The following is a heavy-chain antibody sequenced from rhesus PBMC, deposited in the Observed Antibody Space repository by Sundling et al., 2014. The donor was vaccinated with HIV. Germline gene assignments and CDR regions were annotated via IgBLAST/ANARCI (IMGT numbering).Heavy chain of an antibody. Sequence: QLQLQESGPGLVKPSETLSVTCAVSDDSISSSYWSWIRQAPGKGLEWIGRIYGSGGSTNYNPSLKSRVTVSKDTSKNQFSLNLSSVTAADTALYYCARSNPLYLDFDVWGPESWSPSRQ. J-gene: IGHJ5-1*01. V-gene: IGHV4-173*01. D-gene: IGHD3-3*01. CDR2: IYGSGGST. CDR3: ARSNPLYLDFDV. CDR1: DDSISSSY.